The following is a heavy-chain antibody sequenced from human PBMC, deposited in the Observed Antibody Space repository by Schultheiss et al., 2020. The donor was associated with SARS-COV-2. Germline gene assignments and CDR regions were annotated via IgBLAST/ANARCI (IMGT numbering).Heavy chain of an antibody. Sequence: SETLSLTCTVSGGSISSYYWSWIRQPAGKGLEWIGSIYYSGSTYYNPSLKSRVTISVDTSKNQFSLKLSSVTAADTAVYYCATDPRIAVAGTYNWGQGTLVTVSS. CDR3: ATDPRIAVAGTYN. J-gene: IGHJ4*02. CDR1: GGSISSYY. CDR2: IYYSGST. D-gene: IGHD6-19*01. V-gene: IGHV4-59*05.